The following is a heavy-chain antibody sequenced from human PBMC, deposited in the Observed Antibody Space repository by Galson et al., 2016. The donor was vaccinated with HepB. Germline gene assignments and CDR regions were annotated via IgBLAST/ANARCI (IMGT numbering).Heavy chain of an antibody. CDR2: IIPMFDSP. Sequence: SVKVSCKASGGTFRKHILSWVRQAPGQGPEWVGGIIPMFDSPVYAQKFQDRVTISADELTTTAYMELNSLRSDDTAVYYFARAKEGSIHYKGAMDVWGQGTTVTV. J-gene: IGHJ6*02. CDR3: ARAKEGSIHYKGAMDV. V-gene: IGHV1-69*13. D-gene: IGHD1-1*01. CDR1: GGTFRKHI.